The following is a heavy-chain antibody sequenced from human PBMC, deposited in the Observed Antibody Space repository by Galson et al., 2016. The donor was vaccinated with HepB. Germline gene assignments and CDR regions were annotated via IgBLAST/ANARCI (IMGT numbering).Heavy chain of an antibody. CDR2: IYYSGST. CDR1: GDSISTYY. V-gene: IGHV4-59*01. Sequence: ETLSLTCTVSGDSISTYYWSWIRQPPGKGLEWIGYIYYSGSTNYNPSLKSRVTISVDTSNNQFSLKLSSVTAADTAVYYCARSLYSGFDPRLITFGGVIVFDPWGQGTLVTVSS. CDR3: ARSLYSGFDPRLITFGGVIVFDP. J-gene: IGHJ5*02. D-gene: IGHD3-16*02.